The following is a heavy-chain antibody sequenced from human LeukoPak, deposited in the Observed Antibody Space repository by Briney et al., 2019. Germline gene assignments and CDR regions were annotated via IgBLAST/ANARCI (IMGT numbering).Heavy chain of an antibody. CDR1: GGSISSYY. V-gene: IGHV4-59*01. D-gene: IGHD3-22*01. CDR3: AREEDRSGYFDY. Sequence: SETLSLTCTVSGGSISSYYWSWIRQPPGKGLEWIGYIYYSGSTNYNPSLKRRVTISVDTSRNHFSLKLSSVTAADTAVYYCAREEDRSGYFDYWGQGTLVTVFS. J-gene: IGHJ4*02. CDR2: IYYSGST.